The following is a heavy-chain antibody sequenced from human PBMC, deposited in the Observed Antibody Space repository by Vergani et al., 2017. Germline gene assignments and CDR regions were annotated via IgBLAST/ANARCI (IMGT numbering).Heavy chain of an antibody. CDR2: IYSGGST. V-gene: IGHV3-66*02. CDR3: ARGKKSPDI. J-gene: IGHJ3*02. Sequence: EVQLVESGGGLVQPGGSLRLSCAASGSTFSSYAMTWVRQAPGKGLEWVSVIYSGGSTYYADSVKGRFTISRDNSKNTLYLQMNSLRAEDTAVYYCARGKKSPDIWGQGTMVTVSS. CDR1: GSTFSSYA.